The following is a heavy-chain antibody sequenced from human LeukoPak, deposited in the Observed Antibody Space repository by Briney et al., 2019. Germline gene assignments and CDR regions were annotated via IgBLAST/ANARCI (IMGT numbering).Heavy chain of an antibody. Sequence: GESLKISCKGSGYRFTSYWIGWVRQMPGKGLEWMGIIYPGDSDTRYSPSFQGQVTISADKSISTAYLQWSSLKASDTAMYYCATGTVYYYDSSGYYNDYWGQGTLVTVPS. J-gene: IGHJ4*02. V-gene: IGHV5-51*01. CDR2: IYPGDSDT. CDR1: GYRFTSYW. CDR3: ATGTVYYYDSSGYYNDY. D-gene: IGHD3-22*01.